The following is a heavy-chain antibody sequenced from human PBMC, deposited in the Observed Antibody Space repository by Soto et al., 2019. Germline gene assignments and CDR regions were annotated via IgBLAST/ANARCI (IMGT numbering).Heavy chain of an antibody. CDR2: ISYDGSNK. D-gene: IGHD1-26*01. Sequence: GGSLRLSCAASGFTFSSYAMHWVRQAPGKGLEWVAVISYDGSNKYYADSVKGRFTISRDNSKNTLYLQMNSLRAEDTAVYYCAREWWEQTPRPYYYYGMDVWGQGTTVTVSS. CDR3: AREWWEQTPRPYYYYGMDV. V-gene: IGHV3-30-3*01. CDR1: GFTFSSYA. J-gene: IGHJ6*02.